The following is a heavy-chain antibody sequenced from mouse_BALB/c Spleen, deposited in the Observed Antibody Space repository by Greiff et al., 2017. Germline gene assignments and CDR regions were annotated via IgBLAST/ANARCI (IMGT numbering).Heavy chain of an antibody. D-gene: IGHD1-1*01. Sequence: EVKLEESGGGLVQPGGSRKLSCAASGFTFSDYGMAWVRQAPGKGPEWVAFISNLAYSIYYADTVTGRFTISRENAKNTLYLEMSSLRSEDTAMYYCAKLRSSYAMDYWGQGTSVTVSA. CDR2: ISNLAYSI. CDR3: AKLRSSYAMDY. CDR1: GFTFSDYG. V-gene: IGHV5-15*02. J-gene: IGHJ4*01.